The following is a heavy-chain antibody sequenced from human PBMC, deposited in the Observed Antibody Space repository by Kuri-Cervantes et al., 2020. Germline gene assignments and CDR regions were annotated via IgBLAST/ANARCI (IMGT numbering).Heavy chain of an antibody. D-gene: IGHD6-13*01. J-gene: IGHJ4*02. Sequence: ASVKVSCKASGYTFTSYAMHWVRQAPGQRLEWMGWINAGNGNTKYSQKFQGRVTITRDTSASTAYMELSSLRSDDTAVYYCARDRGSSTWYGWVDYWGQGTLVTVSS. V-gene: IGHV1-3*01. CDR1: GYTFTSYA. CDR3: ARDRGSSTWYGWVDY. CDR2: INAGNGNT.